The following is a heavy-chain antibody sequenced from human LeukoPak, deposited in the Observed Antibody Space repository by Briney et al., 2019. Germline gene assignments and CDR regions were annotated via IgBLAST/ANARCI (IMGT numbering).Heavy chain of an antibody. Sequence: QPGGSLRLSCAASGFTFSTYGMTWVRQAPGKGLEWVSGLSGSGGSTLYADSVKGRFTISRDNSKNTVYLHMNSLRAEDTAVYYCAKFEGLCGSANTCYHFDCWGQGTLVTVSS. V-gene: IGHV3-23*01. CDR2: LSGSGGST. J-gene: IGHJ4*02. D-gene: IGHD2-15*01. CDR3: AKFEGLCGSANTCYHFDC. CDR1: GFTFSTYG.